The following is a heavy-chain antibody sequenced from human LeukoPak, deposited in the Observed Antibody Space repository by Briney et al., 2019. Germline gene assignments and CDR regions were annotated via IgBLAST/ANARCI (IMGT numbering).Heavy chain of an antibody. V-gene: IGHV3-30*02. D-gene: IGHD6-19*01. CDR1: GFTLSSYG. CDR3: VDRGVGGWYSYFDY. J-gene: IGHJ4*02. Sequence: GGSLILSCATSGFTLSSYGMHSVPQAPGKGVEWVAFIRYDGSNKYYADSLNGRFTISRDNSKNKLYLQRNSLRAEDKAAYYCVDRGVGGWYSYFDYWGQGTLVTVSS. CDR2: IRYDGSNK.